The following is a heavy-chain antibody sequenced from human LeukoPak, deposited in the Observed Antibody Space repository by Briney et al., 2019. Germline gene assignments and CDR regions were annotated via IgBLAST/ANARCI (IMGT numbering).Heavy chain of an antibody. CDR1: GYSFSNYW. J-gene: IGHJ4*02. CDR2: TNEHGTII. Sequence: GGSLRLSCAASGYSFSNYWFHWVRQAPGEGLVWVSRTNEHGTIINYADSVKGRFTISRDDSKNSLYLQMNSLRTEDTAVYYCARSSSNWYPLFDYWGQGTQVTVSS. CDR3: ARSSSNWYPLFDY. D-gene: IGHD6-13*01. V-gene: IGHV3-74*01.